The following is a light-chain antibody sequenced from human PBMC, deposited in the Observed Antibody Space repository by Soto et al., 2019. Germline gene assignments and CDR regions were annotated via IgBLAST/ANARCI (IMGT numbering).Light chain of an antibody. J-gene: IGKJ2*01. CDR3: QQYTDFQYT. Sequence: DIQMTQSPSTLSGSVGDRVTITCRASQTISSWLAWYQQKPGKAPKLLIYKATNLQTGVPSRFSGSGSGTDFSLTISSLQPVDSATYYCQQYTDFQYTFGQGTKVDIK. CDR1: QTISSW. CDR2: KAT. V-gene: IGKV1-5*03.